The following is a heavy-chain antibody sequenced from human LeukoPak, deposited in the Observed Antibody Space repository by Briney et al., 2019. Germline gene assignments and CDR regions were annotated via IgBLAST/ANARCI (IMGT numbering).Heavy chain of an antibody. Sequence: PGGSLRLSCEVSGITFRSCEMNWVRQAPGKGLEWVANIKQDGSEKYYVDSVKGRFTISRDNAKNSLYLQMNSLRAEDTAVYYCARRGYYYDSSGYYYYHAFDIWGQGTMVTVSS. CDR2: IKQDGSEK. CDR1: GITFRSCE. J-gene: IGHJ3*02. CDR3: ARRGYYYDSSGYYYYHAFDI. D-gene: IGHD3-22*01. V-gene: IGHV3-7*01.